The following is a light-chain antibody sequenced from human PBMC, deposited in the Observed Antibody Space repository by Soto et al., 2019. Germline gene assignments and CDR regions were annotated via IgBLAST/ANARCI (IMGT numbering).Light chain of an antibody. CDR3: ISYAGSSIWV. J-gene: IGLJ3*02. V-gene: IGLV2-8*01. CDR2: EVS. CDR1: SSDVGAYNY. Sequence: QSALTQPPSASGSPGQSVTISCTGTSSDVGAYNYVSWYQQHPGKAPKLMIYEVSKRPSGVPDRFSGSKSGNTASLTVSGLQAEDVADYYCISYAGSSIWVFGGGTKLTVL.